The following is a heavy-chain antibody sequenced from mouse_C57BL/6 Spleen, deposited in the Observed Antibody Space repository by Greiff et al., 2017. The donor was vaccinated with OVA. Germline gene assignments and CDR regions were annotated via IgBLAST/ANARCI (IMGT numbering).Heavy chain of an antibody. V-gene: IGHV1-22*01. CDR3: ARSRVGDYATHWYFDV. Sequence: VQLQQSGPELVKPGASVKMSCKASGYTFTDYNMHWVKQSHGKSLEWIGYINPNNGGTSYNQKFKGKATLTVNKSSSTAYMELRSLTSEDSAVYYCARSRVGDYATHWYFDVWDTGTTVTVSS. J-gene: IGHJ1*03. CDR2: INPNNGGT. CDR1: GYTFTDYN. D-gene: IGHD2-4*01.